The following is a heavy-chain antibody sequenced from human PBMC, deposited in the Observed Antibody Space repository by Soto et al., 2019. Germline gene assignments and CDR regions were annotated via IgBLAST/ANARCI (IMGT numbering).Heavy chain of an antibody. D-gene: IGHD2-2*02. CDR3: QNTCCSASCWFDP. CDR1: GGTSSSYA. CDR2: IIPIFGTA. V-gene: IGHV1-69*13. J-gene: IGHJ5*02. Sequence: VNVSCNAAGGTSSSYAIVWVRQAPGQGLEWMGGIIPIFGTANYAQKFQCRLTITADESTSTAYMALSSLKSDDSCVYYWQNTCCSASCWFDPWGQGTLVTVSS.